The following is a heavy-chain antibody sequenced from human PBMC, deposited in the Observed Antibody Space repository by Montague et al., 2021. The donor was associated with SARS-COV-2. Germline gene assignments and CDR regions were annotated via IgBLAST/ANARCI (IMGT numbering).Heavy chain of an antibody. CDR3: ASEQIVVVPAAPYYYYGMDV. CDR2: IYTSGST. V-gene: IGHV4-4*07. CDR1: GGSISNYY. D-gene: IGHD2-2*01. J-gene: IGHJ6*02. Sequence: SETLSLTCTASGGSISNYYWSWIRQPAGKGLEWIGRIYTSGSTNYNPSLKSRVTISVDTSKNQFSLKLSSVTAADTAVYYCASEQIVVVPAAPYYYYGMDVWGQGTTVTVSS.